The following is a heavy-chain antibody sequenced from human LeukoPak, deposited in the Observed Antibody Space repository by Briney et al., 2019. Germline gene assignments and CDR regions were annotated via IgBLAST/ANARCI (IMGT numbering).Heavy chain of an antibody. D-gene: IGHD2-15*01. CDR3: ARGGGAPKVVNFDY. V-gene: IGHV1-69*13. Sequence: SVKVSCKASGGTFSSYAISWVRQAPGQGLEWMGGIIPIFGTANYAQKFQGRVTITADESTSTAYMELSSLRSEDTAVYYCARGGGAPKVVNFDYWGQGTLVTVSS. CDR2: IIPIFGTA. CDR1: GGTFSSYA. J-gene: IGHJ4*02.